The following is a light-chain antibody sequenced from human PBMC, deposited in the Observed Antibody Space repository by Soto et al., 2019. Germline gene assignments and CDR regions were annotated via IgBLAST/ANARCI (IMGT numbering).Light chain of an antibody. Sequence: EIVLTQSPDTLSLSPGERATLSCRASQSVRSNYLAWYQQKPGQAPRFLIYDASSRDTGIPDRFSGSGSGTDFTLTISRLEPEDFAVYYCQQYGSSPRTFGGGTKVEIK. CDR3: QQYGSSPRT. CDR1: QSVRSNY. V-gene: IGKV3-20*01. J-gene: IGKJ4*01. CDR2: DAS.